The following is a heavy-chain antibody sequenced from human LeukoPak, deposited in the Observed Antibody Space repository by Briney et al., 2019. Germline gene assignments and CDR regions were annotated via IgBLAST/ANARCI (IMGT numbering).Heavy chain of an antibody. J-gene: IGHJ4*02. CDR1: RYTFTGYY. CDR3: ARGGGDSGSYYHYDY. D-gene: IGHD1-26*01. CDR2: INPNSGGI. Sequence: ASVKVSCKTSRYTFTGYYMHWVRQAPGQGLERMGWINPNSGGINYAQKFQGRVTMTRDTSISTAYMELSRLRSDDTAVYYCARGGGDSGSYYHYDYWGQGTLVTVSS. V-gene: IGHV1-2*02.